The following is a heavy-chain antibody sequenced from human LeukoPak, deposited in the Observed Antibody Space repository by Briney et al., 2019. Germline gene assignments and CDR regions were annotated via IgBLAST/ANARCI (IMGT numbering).Heavy chain of an antibody. J-gene: IGHJ4*02. V-gene: IGHV3-30*04. CDR3: ARGGIVVVPAAFDY. D-gene: IGHD2-2*01. Sequence: GGSLRLSCAASGFIFSSSAMHWVRQAPGKGLEWLALISYDGSYKYYADSVKGRFTISRDNSKNTLYLQMNSLRAEDTAVYYCARGGIVVVPAAFDYWGQGTLVTVSS. CDR1: GFIFSSSA. CDR2: ISYDGSYK.